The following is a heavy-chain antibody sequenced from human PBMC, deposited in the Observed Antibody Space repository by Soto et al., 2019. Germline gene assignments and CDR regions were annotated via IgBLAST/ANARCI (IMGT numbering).Heavy chain of an antibody. CDR3: ARAYSGRLPRRADYYFAMDV. Sequence: LRLSCGASGFTFSAYHMHWVRQTTGKGLEWVSAIGAADDPYYLGSVKGRFTISRENAKNSLYLQMNSLRAEDTAVYYCARAYSGRLPRRADYYFAMDVWGQGTTVTVSS. J-gene: IGHJ6*02. CDR1: GFTFSAYH. D-gene: IGHD2-15*01. CDR2: IGAADDP. V-gene: IGHV3-13*05.